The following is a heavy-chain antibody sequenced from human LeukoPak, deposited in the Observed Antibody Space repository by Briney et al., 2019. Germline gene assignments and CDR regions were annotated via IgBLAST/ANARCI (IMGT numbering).Heavy chain of an antibody. Sequence: GGSLRLSCAASGFTFSGYSMNWVRQAPGKGLEWVSSISSSSSYIYYADSVKGRFTISRDNSKNTLYLQMNSLRAEDTAVYYCAKDKYYDPYFDYWGQGTLVTVSS. V-gene: IGHV3-21*01. D-gene: IGHD2/OR15-2a*01. CDR1: GFTFSGYS. J-gene: IGHJ4*02. CDR2: ISSSSSYI. CDR3: AKDKYYDPYFDY.